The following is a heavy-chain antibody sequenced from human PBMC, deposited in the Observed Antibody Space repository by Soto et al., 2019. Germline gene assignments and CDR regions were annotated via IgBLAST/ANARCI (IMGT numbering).Heavy chain of an antibody. J-gene: IGHJ5*02. CDR1: GGSISSSNW. CDR2: IYHSGST. V-gene: IGHV4-4*02. Sequence: QVQLQESGPGLVKPSGTLSLTCAVSGGSISSSNWWSWVRQPPGKGLEWIGEIYHSGSTNYNPSLKSRDTITVDKAKNQFSLKLSSVTAADTAVYYCARGGGIVVVPAANWFDPWGQGTLVTVSS. CDR3: ARGGGIVVVPAANWFDP. D-gene: IGHD2-2*01.